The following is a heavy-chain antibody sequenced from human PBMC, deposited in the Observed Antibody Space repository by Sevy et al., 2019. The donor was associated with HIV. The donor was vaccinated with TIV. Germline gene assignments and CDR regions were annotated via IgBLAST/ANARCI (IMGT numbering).Heavy chain of an antibody. Sequence: GGSLRLSCAASGFTFSDYYMSWIRQAPGKGLEWVSYISSSGSTIYYADSVKGRFTISRDNAKNSLYLQMNSLRAEDTSVYYCARDSPLEYNWNYGSFDIWGQGTMVTVSS. J-gene: IGHJ3*02. CDR2: ISSSGSTI. V-gene: IGHV3-11*01. CDR1: GFTFSDYY. D-gene: IGHD1-7*01. CDR3: ARDSPLEYNWNYGSFDI.